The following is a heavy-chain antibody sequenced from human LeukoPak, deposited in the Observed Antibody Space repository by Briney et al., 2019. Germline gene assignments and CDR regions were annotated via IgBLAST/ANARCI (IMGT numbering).Heavy chain of an antibody. CDR3: ARGFHPGRNGYGKALGLFDY. J-gene: IGHJ4*02. D-gene: IGHD5-18*01. Sequence: SQTLSLTCAISGDSVSSNSAAWNWIRQSPSRGLEWLGRTYYRSKWHNDYAVSVKSRITINPDTSKNQFSLQLDSVTPEDTAVYYCARGFHPGRNGYGKALGLFDYWGQGTLVTVSS. V-gene: IGHV6-1*01. CDR2: TYYRSKWHN. CDR1: GDSVSSNSAA.